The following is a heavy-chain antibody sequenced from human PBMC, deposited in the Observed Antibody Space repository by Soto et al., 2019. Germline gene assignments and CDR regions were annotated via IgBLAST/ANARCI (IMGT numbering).Heavy chain of an antibody. CDR2: TWHDGSNK. Sequence: GGSLRLSCSGSGFIFSIYAIHWVRQAPGKGLEWVAVTWHDGSNKNYGDSVKGRFTISRDNSKNTLYLEMNSLRVEDTAVYYCAREILGPGPGDSWGQGTLVTVSS. V-gene: IGHV3-33*08. J-gene: IGHJ5*01. CDR3: AREILGPGPGDS. CDR1: GFIFSIYA.